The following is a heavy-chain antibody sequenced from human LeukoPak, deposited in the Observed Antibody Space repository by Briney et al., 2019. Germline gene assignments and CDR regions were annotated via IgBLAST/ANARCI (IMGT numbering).Heavy chain of an antibody. CDR2: ISCDGSNK. J-gene: IGHJ4*02. V-gene: IGHV3-30*04. CDR3: ARLKAVAGTAYYFDY. CDR1: GFTFSNYS. Sequence: GGSLRLSCAASGFTFSNYSIHCVRHAPGKGLEWVALISCDGSNKNYADSVKGRFTISRDNSKNTLYLQMNSLRADDTALYYCARLKAVAGTAYYFDYWGQGTLVTVSS. D-gene: IGHD6-19*01.